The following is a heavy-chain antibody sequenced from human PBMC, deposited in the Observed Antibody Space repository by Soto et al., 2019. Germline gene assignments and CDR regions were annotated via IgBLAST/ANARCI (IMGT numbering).Heavy chain of an antibody. J-gene: IGHJ4*02. CDR3: VKPSGWYPDY. CDR2: ISPDGINK. V-gene: IGHV3-30*18. D-gene: IGHD6-19*01. CDR1: GLPSSDSG. Sequence: QVQLVESGGGVVKPGGSLKLSCEFPGLPSSDSGMTGFRRPQGKGLEWVAVISPDGINKYYPDSLRGRFTISRDNSKNTLYLQMSSLRGEDTAVYYCVKPSGWYPDYWGQGTHVTVSS.